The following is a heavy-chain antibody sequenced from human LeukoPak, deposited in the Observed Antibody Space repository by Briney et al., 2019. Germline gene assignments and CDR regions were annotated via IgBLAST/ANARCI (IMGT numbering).Heavy chain of an antibody. D-gene: IGHD2-2*01. CDR2: INPRGGNT. V-gene: IGHV1-46*01. J-gene: IGHJ4*02. Sequence: ASVKVSCKASGYAFTSYYIHWVQQAPGQGLEWMGIINPRGGNTNYAQKLQGRVTMTTDTSTSTAYMELRSLRSDDTAVYYCARDLEAFSSTSSGGVYWGQGTLVTVSS. CDR3: ARDLEAFSSTSSGGVY. CDR1: GYAFTSYY.